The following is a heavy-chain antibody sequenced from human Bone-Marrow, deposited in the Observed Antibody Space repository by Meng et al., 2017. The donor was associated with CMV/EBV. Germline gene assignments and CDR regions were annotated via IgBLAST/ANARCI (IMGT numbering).Heavy chain of an antibody. D-gene: IGHD5-24*01. CDR2: IFSSGSS. V-gene: IGHV4-61*01. J-gene: IGHJ4*02. CDR1: GGSGGSGTSF. Sequence: RSVSGGSGGSGTSFWNWIRQPPGKGLEWIGYIFSSGSSDYNPSLKSRVTMSVDKSKNQFSLNLTSVTAADTAVYYCATGRDAYKTGYWGQGTLVTVSS. CDR3: ATGRDAYKTGY.